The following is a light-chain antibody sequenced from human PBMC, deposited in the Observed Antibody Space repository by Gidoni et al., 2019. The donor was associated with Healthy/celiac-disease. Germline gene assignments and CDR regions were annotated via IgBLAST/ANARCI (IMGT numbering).Light chain of an antibody. CDR2: DVT. V-gene: IGLV2-11*01. CDR3: CSHAGSSTWV. Sequence: QSALTQPRSVSGSPGQSVAISCTGTSSDVGYYNYVSWYQQHPGKAPKLMIYDVTKRPSGVPDRFSGSKSGNTASLTISGLQAEDEADYFCCSHAGSSTWVFGGGTKLTVL. CDR1: SSDVGYYNY. J-gene: IGLJ3*02.